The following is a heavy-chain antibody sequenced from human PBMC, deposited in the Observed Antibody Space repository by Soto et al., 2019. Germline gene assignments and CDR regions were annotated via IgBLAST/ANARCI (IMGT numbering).Heavy chain of an antibody. CDR1: GFTFSSYS. V-gene: IGHV3-23*01. J-gene: IGHJ6*03. CDR3: AKARLYCSGGSCYSDYYYYYMDV. D-gene: IGHD2-15*01. Sequence: GGSLRLSCAASGFTFSSYSMSWVRQAPGKGLEWVSAISSSGSTIYYADSVKGRFTISRDNAKNTLYLQMNSLRAEDTAVYYCAKARLYCSGGSCYSDYYYYYMDVWGKGTTVTVSS. CDR2: ISSSGSTI.